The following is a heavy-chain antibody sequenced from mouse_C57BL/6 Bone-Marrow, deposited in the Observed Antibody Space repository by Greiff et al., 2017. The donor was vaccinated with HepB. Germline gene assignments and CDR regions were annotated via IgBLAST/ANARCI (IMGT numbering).Heavy chain of an antibody. J-gene: IGHJ3*01. D-gene: IGHD4-1*01. Sequence: QVQLQQSGAELARPGASVKLSCKASGYTFTSYGISWVKQRTGQGLEWIGEIYPRSGNTYYNEKFKGKATLTADKSSSTAYMELRRLTSEDSAVYFCARLGAWFAYWGQGTLVTVSA. CDR2: IYPRSGNT. CDR3: ARLGAWFAY. V-gene: IGHV1-81*01. CDR1: GYTFTSYG.